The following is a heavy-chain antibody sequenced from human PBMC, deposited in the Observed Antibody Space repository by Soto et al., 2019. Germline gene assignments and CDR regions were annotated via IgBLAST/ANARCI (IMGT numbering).Heavy chain of an antibody. J-gene: IGHJ6*02. Sequence: GASVKVSYKASGYTFTSYALHWVRQAPGQRLEWMGWINAGNGNTKYSKKFQGRVTITRDTSASTAYMELSSLRSEDTAVYYCARDSGGMDVWGQGTTVTVSS. V-gene: IGHV1-3*01. CDR1: GYTFTSYA. CDR2: INAGNGNT. CDR3: ARDSGGMDV.